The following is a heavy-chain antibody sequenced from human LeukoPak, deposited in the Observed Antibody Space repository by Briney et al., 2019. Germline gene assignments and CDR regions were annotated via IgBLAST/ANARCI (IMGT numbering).Heavy chain of an antibody. CDR3: VRDYGDYFDY. Sequence: GGSLRLSCAASGFTFSSNGIHWVRQAPGKGLEWVAVIWYDGSNKYYADSVKGRFTISRDNSKNTLYLQMDSLRAEDTALYYCVRDYGDYFDYCGQGTLVTVSS. CDR1: GFTFSSNG. J-gene: IGHJ4*02. CDR2: IWYDGSNK. D-gene: IGHD4-17*01. V-gene: IGHV3-33*01.